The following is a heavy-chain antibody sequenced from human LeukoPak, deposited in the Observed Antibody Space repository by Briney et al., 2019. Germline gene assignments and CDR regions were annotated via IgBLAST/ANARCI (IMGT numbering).Heavy chain of an antibody. D-gene: IGHD6-19*01. V-gene: IGHV3-23*01. CDR3: AKLPSSGWYYFDY. CDR2: ISGSGGST. CDR1: GFTFSSYA. J-gene: IGHJ4*02. Sequence: AGGSLRLSCAASGFTFSSYAMSWVRQAPGKGLEWVSGISGSGGSTYYADSVKGRFTISRDNSKNTLYLQMNSLRAEDTAVYYCAKLPSSGWYYFDYWGQGTLVTVSS.